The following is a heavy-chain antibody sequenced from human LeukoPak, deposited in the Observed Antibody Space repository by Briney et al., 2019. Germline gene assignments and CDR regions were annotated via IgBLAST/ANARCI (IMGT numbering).Heavy chain of an antibody. D-gene: IGHD5-12*01. CDR2: INSGGSSI. Sequence: GGSLRLSCAASGFTFSSYWMHWVRQAPGKGLVWVSRINSGGSSITYADPVKGRFTISRDDAKNTLYLQMNSLRVEDTAVYYCAREGRVSGYDFDCWGQGTLVTVSS. V-gene: IGHV3-74*03. J-gene: IGHJ4*02. CDR3: AREGRVSGYDFDC. CDR1: GFTFSSYW.